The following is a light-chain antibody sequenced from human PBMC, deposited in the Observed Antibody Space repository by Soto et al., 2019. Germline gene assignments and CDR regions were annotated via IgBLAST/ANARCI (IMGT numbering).Light chain of an antibody. J-gene: IGKJ4*01. CDR3: QKYNSALHT. Sequence: DIQMTQSPSSLSSSVGDRVTITCRASQGISNYLAWYQQKPGKVPKLLIDAPSTLQSGVLSRFSGSGSGTDFTLSISSLQPEDVATYYCQKYNSALHTFGGGTKVEIK. CDR2: APS. CDR1: QGISNY. V-gene: IGKV1-27*01.